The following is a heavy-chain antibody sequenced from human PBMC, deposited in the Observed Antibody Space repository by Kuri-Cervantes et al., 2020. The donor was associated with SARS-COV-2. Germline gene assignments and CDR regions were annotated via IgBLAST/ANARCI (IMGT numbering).Heavy chain of an antibody. J-gene: IGHJ4*02. CDR1: GYTFTSYY. Sequence: ASVKVSCKASGYTFTSYYMHWVRQAPGQGLEWMGIINPSGGSTSYAQKFQGRVTMTRDTSTSTVYMELSSLRSEDTAVYYCARHHCVGNNCYMHFDLWGQGTLVTVSS. CDR2: INPSGGST. D-gene: IGHD2-2*02. CDR3: ARHHCVGNNCYMHFDL. V-gene: IGHV1-46*01.